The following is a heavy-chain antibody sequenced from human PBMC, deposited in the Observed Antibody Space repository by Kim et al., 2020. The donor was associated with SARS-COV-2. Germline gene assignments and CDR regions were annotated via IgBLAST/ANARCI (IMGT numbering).Heavy chain of an antibody. J-gene: IGHJ4*02. CDR2: IYYSGST. V-gene: IGHV4-39*01. D-gene: IGHD5-12*01. CDR1: GGSISSSSYY. Sequence: SETLSLTCTVSGGSISSSSYYWGWIRQPPGKGLEWIGSIYYSGSTYYNPSLKTRVTISVDTSKNQFSLKLSSVTAADTAVYYCARQGGYSGYAGGGYYFDYWGQGTLVTVSS. CDR3: ARQGGYSGYAGGGYYFDY.